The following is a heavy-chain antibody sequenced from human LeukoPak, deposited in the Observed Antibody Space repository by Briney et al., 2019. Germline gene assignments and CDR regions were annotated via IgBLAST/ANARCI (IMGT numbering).Heavy chain of an antibody. CDR1: GYTFTDYY. V-gene: IGHV1-2*02. CDR3: ARNLVGPTDVDY. J-gene: IGHJ4*02. D-gene: IGHD1-26*01. CDR2: FNTNSGGT. Sequence: ASVKVSCKTSGYTFTDYYIHWVRQAPGQGLEWMGWFNTNSGGTNYAQKFQGRVTMTRDTSISTAYMDLSSLTSDDTAVYYCARNLVGPTDVDYWGQGTPVTVSA.